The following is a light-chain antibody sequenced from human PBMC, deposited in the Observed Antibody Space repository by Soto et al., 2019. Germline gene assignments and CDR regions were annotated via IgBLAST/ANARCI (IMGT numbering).Light chain of an antibody. V-gene: IGKV1-5*01. J-gene: IGKJ2*01. Sequence: DIQMTQSPSTLSASVGDRVTITCRASQSISSWLAWYQQKPGKAPKLLIYDASSLESGVPSSFSGSGSGTEFTLTISSLQPDDFATYYCQQYNSYSRTTFGQGTKLEIK. CDR1: QSISSW. CDR2: DAS. CDR3: QQYNSYSRTT.